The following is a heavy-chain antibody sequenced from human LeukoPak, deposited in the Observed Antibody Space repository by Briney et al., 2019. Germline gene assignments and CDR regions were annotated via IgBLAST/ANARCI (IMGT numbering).Heavy chain of an antibody. Sequence: GGSLRLSCAVSGFTVSSKYMSWVRQAPGKGLEWVSVIYSGDGTYYADSVKGRFTISRDSSRNTLYLQMNSLRAEDTAVYYCARASFIDSGLWGQGTLVTVS. D-gene: IGHD3-16*02. J-gene: IGHJ4*02. V-gene: IGHV3-66*01. CDR3: ARASFIDSGL. CDR2: IYSGDGT. CDR1: GFTVSSKY.